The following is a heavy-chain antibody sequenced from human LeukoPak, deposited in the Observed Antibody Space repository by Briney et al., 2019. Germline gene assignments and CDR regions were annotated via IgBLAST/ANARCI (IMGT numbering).Heavy chain of an antibody. CDR1: GFTFSSYW. CDR2: IKKDGSEK. D-gene: IGHD3-22*01. J-gene: IGHJ4*02. V-gene: IGHV3-7*01. CDR3: ARDLYRIVVVPHYFDY. Sequence: GGSLRLSCAASGFTFSSYWMSWVRQAPGKGLEWVAEIKKDGSEKYYVDSVKGRFTISRDNAKNSLYLQMNSLRAEDTAVYYCARDLYRIVVVPHYFDYWGQGTLVTVSS.